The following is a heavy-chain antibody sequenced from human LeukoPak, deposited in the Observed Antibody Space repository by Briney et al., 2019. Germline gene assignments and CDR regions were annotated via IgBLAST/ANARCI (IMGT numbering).Heavy chain of an antibody. Sequence: SETLSLTCTVSGGSISSGSYYWSWIRQPAGKGLEWIGEINHSGSTNYNPSLKSRVTISVDTSKNQFSLKLSSVTAADTAVYYCARHFRYDYVWGSYRRYYFDYWGQGTLVTVSS. V-gene: IGHV4-61*10. D-gene: IGHD3-16*02. CDR3: ARHFRYDYVWGSYRRYYFDY. CDR2: INHSGST. CDR1: GGSISSGSYY. J-gene: IGHJ4*02.